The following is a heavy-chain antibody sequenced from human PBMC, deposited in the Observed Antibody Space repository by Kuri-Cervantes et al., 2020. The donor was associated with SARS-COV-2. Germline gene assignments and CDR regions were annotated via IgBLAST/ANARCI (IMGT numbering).Heavy chain of an antibody. CDR3: ARGQIQLPLY. CDR2: ISVSGGST. Sequence: LTCAASGFTFSNAWMSWVRQAPGKGLEWVSAISVSGGSTYYADSVKGRFTISRDNSKNTLYLQMNSLRAEDTAVYYCARGQIQLPLYWGQGTLVTVSS. CDR1: GFTFSNAW. V-gene: IGHV3-23*01. J-gene: IGHJ4*02. D-gene: IGHD5-18*01.